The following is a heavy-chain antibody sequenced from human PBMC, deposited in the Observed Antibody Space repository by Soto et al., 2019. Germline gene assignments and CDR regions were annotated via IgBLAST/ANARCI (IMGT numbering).Heavy chain of an antibody. CDR1: GYNFANYW. Sequence: PGESLKISCKGSGYNFANYWIDWVRQMPGKGLEWMGRIDPSDSYTNYSPSFQGHVTISADKSISTAYLQWSSLKASDTAMYYCARGVLGSIAAAGTLPYNWFDPWGQGTLVTVSS. D-gene: IGHD6-13*01. V-gene: IGHV5-10-1*01. CDR2: IDPSDSYT. J-gene: IGHJ5*02. CDR3: ARGVLGSIAAAGTLPYNWFDP.